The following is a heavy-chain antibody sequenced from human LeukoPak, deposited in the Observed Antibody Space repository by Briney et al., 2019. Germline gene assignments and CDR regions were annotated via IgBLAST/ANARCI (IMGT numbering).Heavy chain of an antibody. V-gene: IGHV3-30*04. CDR1: GFTFSSHA. CDR2: ISYDGSNK. J-gene: IGHJ4*02. D-gene: IGHD3-16*02. Sequence: PGRSLRLSCAASGFTFSSHAMHWVRQAPGKGLEWVAVISYDGSNKYYADSVKGRFTISRDNSKNTLYLQMNSLRAEDTAVYYCARDFLRGYVWGSYRYNLDYWGQGTLVTVSS. CDR3: ARDFLRGYVWGSYRYNLDY.